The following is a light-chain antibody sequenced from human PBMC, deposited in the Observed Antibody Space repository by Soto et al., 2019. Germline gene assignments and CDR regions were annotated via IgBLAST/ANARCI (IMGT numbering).Light chain of an antibody. CDR3: QQLTDWTPQWT. CDR1: QSVSSY. J-gene: IGKJ1*01. V-gene: IGKV3-11*01. Sequence: EIVFKQSPATLSLSPGARATLSCRAGQSVSSYLAWYKQKPGQAPSLLIYDASNRATGIPARFSGSVSWTDFTLTISSLEPEEFAVYYCQQLTDWTPQWTFGQGTKGDIK. CDR2: DAS.